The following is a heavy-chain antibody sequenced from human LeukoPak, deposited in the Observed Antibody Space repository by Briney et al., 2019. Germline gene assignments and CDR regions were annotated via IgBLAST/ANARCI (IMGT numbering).Heavy chain of an antibody. Sequence: PSETLSLTCTVSGGSISSSSYYWGWIRQPPGKGLEWIGSIYSSGSTYYNPSLKSRVTISVDTSKNQFSLKLSSVAAADTAVYYCARHLGPGDYVWGSYRYTVWFDPWGQGTLVTVSS. J-gene: IGHJ5*02. CDR1: GGSISSSSYY. D-gene: IGHD3-16*02. CDR3: ARHLGPGDYVWGSYRYTVWFDP. CDR2: IYSSGST. V-gene: IGHV4-39*01.